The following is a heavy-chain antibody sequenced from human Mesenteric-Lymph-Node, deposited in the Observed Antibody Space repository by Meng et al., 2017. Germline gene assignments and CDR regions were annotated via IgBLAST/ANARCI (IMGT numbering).Heavy chain of an antibody. J-gene: IGHJ6*02. CDR1: GFTFSSYE. CDR3: ARECTNGVCYKEWDYYYGMDV. D-gene: IGHD2-8*01. CDR2: ISSSGSTI. Sequence: GESLKISCAASGFTFSSYEMNWVRQAPGKGLEWVAYISSSGSTIYYADSVKGRFTISRDNAKNSLYLQMNSLRAEDTAVYYCARECTNGVCYKEWDYYYGMDVWGQGTTVTVSS. V-gene: IGHV3-48*03.